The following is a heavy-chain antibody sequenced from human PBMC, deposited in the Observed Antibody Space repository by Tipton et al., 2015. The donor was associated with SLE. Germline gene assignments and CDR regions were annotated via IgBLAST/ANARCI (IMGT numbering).Heavy chain of an antibody. D-gene: IGHD3-10*01. CDR2: INHSGST. Sequence: GLVKPSETLSLTCAVYGGSFSGYYWSWIRQPPGKGLEWIGEINHSGSTNYNPSLKSRVTISVDPSKTQFSLKLSSVTAADTAVYYCASLRTEYYYGSRADYWGQGTLVTVSS. CDR3: ASLRTEYYYGSRADY. V-gene: IGHV4-34*01. J-gene: IGHJ4*02. CDR1: GGSFSGYY.